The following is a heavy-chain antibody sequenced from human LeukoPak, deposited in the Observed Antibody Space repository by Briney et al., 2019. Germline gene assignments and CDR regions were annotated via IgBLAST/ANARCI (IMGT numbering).Heavy chain of an antibody. CDR2: INPSGGNT. V-gene: IGHV1-46*01. J-gene: IGHJ4*02. D-gene: IGHD3-10*01. CDR1: GYTFTTYF. CDR3: ARSRHLSGSYDY. Sequence: GASVKVSCKASGYTFTTYFIHWVRQAPGHGLEWMGVINPSGGNTNYAPRFQGRVITTRDTSRTTVYMELSSLRSEDTAVYYRARSRHLSGSYDYWGQGTLVTVPS.